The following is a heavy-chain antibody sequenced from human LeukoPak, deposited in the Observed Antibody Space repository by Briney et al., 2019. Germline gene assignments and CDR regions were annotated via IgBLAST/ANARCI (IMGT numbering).Heavy chain of an antibody. CDR3: ARPDRRALDY. Sequence: ASVIVSCKASGYTFTRNYIHWVRRAPGQGLEWMGIINPIVGSTSYAQKNKCRVTMTRDTSTSTVYMELTSLRSEDTAVYYCARPDRRALDYWDQGTLATVTS. CDR1: GYTFTRNY. CDR2: INPIVGST. J-gene: IGHJ4*02. V-gene: IGHV1-46*01.